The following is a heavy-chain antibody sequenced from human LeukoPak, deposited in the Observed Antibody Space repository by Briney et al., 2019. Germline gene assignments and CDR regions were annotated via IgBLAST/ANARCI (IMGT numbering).Heavy chain of an antibody. CDR1: GYTFTGYG. V-gene: IGHV1-18*01. CDR3: ATEYGSSGTYFDY. D-gene: IGHD3-22*01. CDR2: ISAYNGNT. Sequence: GASVKVSCKASGYTFTGYGISWVRQAPGQGLEWMGWISAYNGNTNYAQKFQGRVTITADISSNTVYMELISLRSEDTAVYYCATEYGSSGTYFDYWGQGTLVTVSS. J-gene: IGHJ4*02.